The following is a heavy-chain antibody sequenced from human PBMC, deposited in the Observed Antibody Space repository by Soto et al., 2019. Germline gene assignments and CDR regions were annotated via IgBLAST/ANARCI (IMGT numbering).Heavy chain of an antibody. J-gene: IGHJ5*02. CDR2: INDSGST. D-gene: IGHD2-8*01. V-gene: IGHV4-59*01. Sequence: PSETLSLTCTVSCDSISDNYWSWIRQPPRKGLEWIGYINDSGSTNYNPSLNGRVSMSVDTSKNQFSLTLTSVTAADTAFYYCARIGPTLMLAWFDPWGQGTLVTVSS. CDR1: CDSISDNY. CDR3: ARIGPTLMLAWFDP.